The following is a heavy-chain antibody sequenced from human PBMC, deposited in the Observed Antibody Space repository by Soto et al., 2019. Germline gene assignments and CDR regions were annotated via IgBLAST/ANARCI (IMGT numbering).Heavy chain of an antibody. V-gene: IGHV3-74*02. CDR3: VGTSLVVAAATREDY. Sequence: EVQLVESGGGLVQPGESLRLSCAASGFTFSSYWMHWVRQAPGKGLVWVSRINSDGSSTSYAGSVKGRFTISRDNAKNTLYLQMNSLRAEGTAVYYCVGTSLVVAAATREDYWGQGTLVTVSS. CDR1: GFTFSSYW. CDR2: INSDGSST. J-gene: IGHJ4*02. D-gene: IGHD2-15*01.